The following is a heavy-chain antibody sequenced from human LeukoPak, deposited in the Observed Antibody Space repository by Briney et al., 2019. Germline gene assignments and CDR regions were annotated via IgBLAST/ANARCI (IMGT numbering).Heavy chain of an antibody. D-gene: IGHD3-22*01. J-gene: IGHJ4*02. CDR1: GGSISSSSYY. CDR3: ARHRGGNSAYSPLDY. V-gene: IGHV4-39*01. CDR2: IYYSGST. Sequence: SETLSLTCTVSGGSISSSSYYWGWIRQPPGKGLEWIGTIYYSGSTYYNPSLKSRVTISVDTSKNQFSLKLSSVTAADTAVYYCARHRGGNSAYSPLDYWGQGAQVTVSS.